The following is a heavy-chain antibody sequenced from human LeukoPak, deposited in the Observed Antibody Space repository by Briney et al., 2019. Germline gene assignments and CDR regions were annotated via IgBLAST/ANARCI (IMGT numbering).Heavy chain of an antibody. CDR3: TTERNWELLRPYGMDI. D-gene: IGHD1-26*01. J-gene: IGHJ6*02. Sequence: GGSLSLSCAASGFNFKYVWMSWVRQAPGKGLEWVGRIRTKIDGEATDYAAPVKGRFTISRDDSKATLYLQMNSLKTEDSAVYYCTTERNWELLRPYGMDIWGQGTTVTVSS. CDR1: GFNFKYVW. V-gene: IGHV3-15*01. CDR2: IRTKIDGEAT.